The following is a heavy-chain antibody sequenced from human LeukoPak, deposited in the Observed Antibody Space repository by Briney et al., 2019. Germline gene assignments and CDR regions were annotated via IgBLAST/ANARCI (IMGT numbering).Heavy chain of an antibody. CDR2: IYYSGST. D-gene: IGHD6-19*01. Sequence: SETLSLTCTVSGGSISSYYWSWIRQPPGKGLEWIGYIYYSGSTNYNPSLKSRVTISVDTSKNQFSLKLSSVTAAVTAVYYCARGSSPGYSSGLAFDYWGQGTLVTVSS. J-gene: IGHJ4*02. V-gene: IGHV4-59*01. CDR3: ARGSSPGYSSGLAFDY. CDR1: GGSISSYY.